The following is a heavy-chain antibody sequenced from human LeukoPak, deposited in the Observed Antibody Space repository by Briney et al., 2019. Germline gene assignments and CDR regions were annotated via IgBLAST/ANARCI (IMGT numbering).Heavy chain of an antibody. D-gene: IGHD3-10*01. CDR3: AVRVNWFDP. CDR2: INHSGST. J-gene: IGHJ5*02. Sequence: SETLSLTCAVYGGSFSGYYWSWIRQPPGKGLEWIGEINHSGSTNYNPSLKSRVTISVDTSKNQFSLKLSSVTAADTAVYCCAVRVNWFDPWGQGTLVTVSS. CDR1: GGSFSGYY. V-gene: IGHV4-34*01.